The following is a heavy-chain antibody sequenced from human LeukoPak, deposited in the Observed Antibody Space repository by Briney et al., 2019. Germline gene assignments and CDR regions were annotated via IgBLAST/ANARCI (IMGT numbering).Heavy chain of an antibody. CDR3: AKDYSSSF. V-gene: IGHV3-23*01. CDR1: SFTFSTFA. Sequence: PGGSLRLSCTVSSFTFSTFAMSWVRQAPGKGLEWVAGISGSGDTTYYAESVEGRFTISRDNSRTTLYLQMNRLRAEDTAIYYCAKDYSSSFWGQGTLVTVSS. D-gene: IGHD6-6*01. CDR2: ISGSGDTT. J-gene: IGHJ4*02.